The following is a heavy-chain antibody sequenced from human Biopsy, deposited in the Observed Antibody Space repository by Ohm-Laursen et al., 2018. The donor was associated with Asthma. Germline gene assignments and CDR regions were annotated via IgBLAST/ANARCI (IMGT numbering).Heavy chain of an antibody. CDR1: GYTFNAFY. D-gene: IGHD2-15*01. Sequence: GSSVKVSCKASGYTFNAFYIHWVRQAPGQGLEWMGRINPNSGDTKYAQRFQGRVTVTRDRSISTAYMELSRLRSDDTAVYYCARDRGYCSGGTCPSWFDPWGQGTLVIVSS. J-gene: IGHJ5*02. CDR2: INPNSGDT. CDR3: ARDRGYCSGGTCPSWFDP. V-gene: IGHV1-2*06.